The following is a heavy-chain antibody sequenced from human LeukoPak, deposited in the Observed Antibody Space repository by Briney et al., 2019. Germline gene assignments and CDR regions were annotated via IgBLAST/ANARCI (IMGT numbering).Heavy chain of an antibody. CDR2: IYYSGST. CDR3: ARARTTVTTPYFDY. Sequence: PSETLSLTCTVSGGSISSYYWSWIRQPPGKGLEWIGYIYYSGSTNYNPSLKSRVTISVDTSKNQFSLKLSSVTAADTAVYYCARARTTVTTPYFDYWCQGTLVTVSS. D-gene: IGHD4-17*01. CDR1: GGSISSYY. V-gene: IGHV4-59*01. J-gene: IGHJ4*02.